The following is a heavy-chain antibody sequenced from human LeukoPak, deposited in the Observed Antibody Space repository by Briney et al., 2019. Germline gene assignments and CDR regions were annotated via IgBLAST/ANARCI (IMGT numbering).Heavy chain of an antibody. Sequence: GGSLRLSCAASGFTFSSYSMNWVRQAPGKGLEWVSSISSSSSYIYYADSVKGRFTISRDNAKNSLYLQMNSLRAEDTAVYYCARAPYKYYYYGVDVWGQGTTVTVSS. CDR1: GFTFSSYS. CDR2: ISSSSSYI. J-gene: IGHJ6*02. CDR3: ARAPYKYYYYGVDV. V-gene: IGHV3-21*01. D-gene: IGHD5-24*01.